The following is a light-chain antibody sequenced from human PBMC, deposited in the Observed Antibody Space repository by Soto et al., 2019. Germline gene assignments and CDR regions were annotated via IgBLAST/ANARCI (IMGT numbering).Light chain of an antibody. Sequence: QSVLTQPPSASGTPGQRVTISCSGSSSNIGSYYVYWYQHLPGTAPKLLMYRNNQRPSGVPDRFSGSKSGTSASLAISGLRSEDEADYYCAACDDSLNVVFGGGTKLTVL. J-gene: IGLJ2*01. CDR1: SSNIGSYY. CDR3: AACDDSLNVV. CDR2: RNN. V-gene: IGLV1-47*01.